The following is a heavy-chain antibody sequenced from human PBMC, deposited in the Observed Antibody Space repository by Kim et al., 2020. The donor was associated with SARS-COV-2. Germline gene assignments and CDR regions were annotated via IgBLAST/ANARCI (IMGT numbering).Heavy chain of an antibody. CDR2: ST. Sequence: STYYADHVKGRFTISRDNSKNTLCLQMNSPRAEDTAVYYCARDLDYYGMDVWGQGTTVTVSS. CDR3: ARDLDYYGMDV. V-gene: IGHV3-53*01. J-gene: IGHJ6*02.